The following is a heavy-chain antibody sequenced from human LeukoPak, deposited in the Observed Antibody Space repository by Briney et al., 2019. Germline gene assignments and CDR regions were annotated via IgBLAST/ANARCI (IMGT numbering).Heavy chain of an antibody. J-gene: IGHJ4*02. CDR2: ISGSGGST. CDR1: GFIFSSYS. CDR3: ANSPYYYDSSGSNEDY. D-gene: IGHD3-22*01. Sequence: GGSLRLSCAASGFIFSSYSMNWVRQAPGKGLEWVSAISGSGGSTYYADSVKGRFTISRDNSKNTLYLQMNSLRAEDTAVYYCANSPYYYDSSGSNEDYWGQGTLVTVSS. V-gene: IGHV3-23*01.